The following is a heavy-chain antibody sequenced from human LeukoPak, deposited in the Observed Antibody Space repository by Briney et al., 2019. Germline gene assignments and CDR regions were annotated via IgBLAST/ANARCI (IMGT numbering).Heavy chain of an antibody. J-gene: IGHJ4*02. CDR2: ISSSGGHT. Sequence: GASLRLSCAASGFTFNDYYMSWIRQAPGKGLEWVSFISSSGGHTNYADSVKGRFTISRDSAKNSLYLQMNSLRAEDTAVYYCAISPGPGTLYNWGQGTLVTVSS. CDR1: GFTFNDYY. V-gene: IGHV3-11*06. D-gene: IGHD6-13*01. CDR3: AISPGPGTLYN.